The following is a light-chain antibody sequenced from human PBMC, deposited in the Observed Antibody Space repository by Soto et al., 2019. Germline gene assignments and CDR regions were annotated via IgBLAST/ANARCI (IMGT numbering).Light chain of an antibody. V-gene: IGKV1-39*01. CDR1: ESISRH. CDR2: AAS. J-gene: IGKJ5*01. Sequence: DIQMTQSPSSLSASVGDRVTITCRASESISRHLNWYQQKPGKAPKLLIYAASSLQNGVPSRFSGSGSGTDFTLTISNLQPEDCATDYCQQSYSTLSITFGQGTRLEIK. CDR3: QQSYSTLSIT.